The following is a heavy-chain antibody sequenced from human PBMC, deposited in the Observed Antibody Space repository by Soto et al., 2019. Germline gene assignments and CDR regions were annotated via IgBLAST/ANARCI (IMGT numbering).Heavy chain of an antibody. CDR2: INPNSGGT. V-gene: IGHV1-2*04. CDR3: ARGRPYYDILTGYYPDFDY. CDR1: GYTFTGYY. D-gene: IGHD3-9*01. J-gene: IGHJ4*02. Sequence: ASVKVSCKASGYTFTGYYMHWVRQAPGQGLEWMGWINPNSGGTNYAQKFQGWVTMTRDTSISTAYMELSRLRSDDTAMYYCARGRPYYDILTGYYPDFDYWGQGTLVTVSS.